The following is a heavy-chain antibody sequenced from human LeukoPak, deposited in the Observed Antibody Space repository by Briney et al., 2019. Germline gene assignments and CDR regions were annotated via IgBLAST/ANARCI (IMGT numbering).Heavy chain of an antibody. Sequence: GRSLRLSCAASGFTFSSYGMHWVRQAPGKGLEWVAVISYDGSNKYYADSVKGRFTISRDNSKNTLYLQMNSLRAEDTAVYYCAKDGGGYYPSYYYYMDVWGKGTTVTISS. J-gene: IGHJ6*03. V-gene: IGHV3-30*18. D-gene: IGHD3-22*01. CDR3: AKDGGGYYPSYYYYMDV. CDR2: ISYDGSNK. CDR1: GFTFSSYG.